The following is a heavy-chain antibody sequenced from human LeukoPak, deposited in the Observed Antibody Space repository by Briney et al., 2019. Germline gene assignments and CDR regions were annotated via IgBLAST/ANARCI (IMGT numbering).Heavy chain of an antibody. V-gene: IGHV3-48*04. CDR3: ARDFSDDSSGYYGELDY. CDR1: GFTFSSHS. CDR2: ISSSSSTI. D-gene: IGHD3-22*01. J-gene: IGHJ4*02. Sequence: PGGSLRLSCAASGFTFSSHSMNWVRQAPGKGLEWVSYISSSSSTIYYADSVKGRFTITRDNAKNSLCLQMNSLRAEDTAVYYCARDFSDDSSGYYGELDYWGQGTLVTVSS.